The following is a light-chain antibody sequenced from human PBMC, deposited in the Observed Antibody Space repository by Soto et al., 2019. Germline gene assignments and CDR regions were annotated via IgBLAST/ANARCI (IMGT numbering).Light chain of an antibody. CDR1: SSDVGGYNF. CDR3: SSYTSISTYV. J-gene: IGLJ1*01. Sequence: QSALTQPASVSGSPGQSITISCTGTSSDVGGYNFVSWYQQHPDKAPKLMIYDVTNRPSGVSNRFSGSKSGNTASLTISGLQAEDEADYYCSSYTSISTYVFGTGTKLTFL. CDR2: DVT. V-gene: IGLV2-14*01.